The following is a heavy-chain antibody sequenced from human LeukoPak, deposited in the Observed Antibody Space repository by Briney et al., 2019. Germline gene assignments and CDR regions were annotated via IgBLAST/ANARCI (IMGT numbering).Heavy chain of an antibody. J-gene: IGHJ6*02. CDR2: ISSSSSYI. CDR3: ARDKGAIWVVAATTYGMDV. V-gene: IGHV3-21*01. Sequence: GGSLRLSCAASGFTFSSYSMNWVRQAPGKGLEWVSSISSSSSYIYYADSVKGRFTISRDNAKNSLYLQMNSLRAEDTAVYYCARDKGAIWVVAATTYGMDVWGQGTTVTVSS. D-gene: IGHD2-15*01. CDR1: GFTFSSYS.